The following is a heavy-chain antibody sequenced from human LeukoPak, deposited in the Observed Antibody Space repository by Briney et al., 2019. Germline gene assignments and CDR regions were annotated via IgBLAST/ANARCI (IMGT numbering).Heavy chain of an antibody. V-gene: IGHV1-8*01. CDR2: MNPNSGNS. Sequence: ASVKVSCKPSGYTFTTYDINWVRQATGQGREWMGWMNPNSGNSGYAEKFQGRLTMTRNTSISTAYMELSSLRSEDTAVYYCARFGVTVPGTYGLDVWGQGTTVTVSS. J-gene: IGHJ6*02. CDR3: ARFGVTVPGTYGLDV. D-gene: IGHD6-19*01. CDR1: GYTFTTYD.